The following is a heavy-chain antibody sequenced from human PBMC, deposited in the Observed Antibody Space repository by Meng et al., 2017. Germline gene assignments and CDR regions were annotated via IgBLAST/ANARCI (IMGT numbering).Heavy chain of an antibody. J-gene: IGHJ6*02. D-gene: IGHD3-10*01. CDR2: INPSGGRT. Sequence: ASVKVSCKASGYTFTSYYMHWVRQAPGQGLEWMGIINPSGGRTSYAQKFQGRVTMTRDTSTSTVYMELSSLRSEDTAVYYCARTPSRRYYYGSETPRKYYYYYGMDVWGQGTTVTVSS. V-gene: IGHV1-46*01. CDR3: ARTPSRRYYYGSETPRKYYYYYGMDV. CDR1: GYTFTSYY.